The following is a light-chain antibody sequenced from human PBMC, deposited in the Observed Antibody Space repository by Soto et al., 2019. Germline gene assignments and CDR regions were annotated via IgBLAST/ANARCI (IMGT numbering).Light chain of an antibody. V-gene: IGLV2-14*01. Sequence: QSVLTQPASVSGSPGQSITISCTGSSGDVGHYNYVSWYQQHPGKAPKLIIYEVTNRPSGVSNRFSGSKSGNTASLIISGRRAEDEADYYCTSYTPSRIGVFGGGTKLTVL. CDR1: SGDVGHYNY. CDR3: TSYTPSRIGV. J-gene: IGLJ3*02. CDR2: EVT.